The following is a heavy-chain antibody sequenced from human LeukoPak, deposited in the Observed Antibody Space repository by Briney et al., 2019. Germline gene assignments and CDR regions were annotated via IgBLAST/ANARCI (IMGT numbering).Heavy chain of an antibody. J-gene: IGHJ3*02. Sequence: PSETLSLTCAVYGGSFSGYYWSWIRQPPGKGLEWIGEINHSGSTNYNPSLKSRVTISVDTSKNQFSLKLSSVTAADTAVYYCARLHPDILTGYYGMRRAASDAFDIWGQGTMVTVSS. CDR3: ARLHPDILTGYYGMRRAASDAFDI. CDR2: INHSGST. V-gene: IGHV4-34*01. D-gene: IGHD3-9*01. CDR1: GGSFSGYY.